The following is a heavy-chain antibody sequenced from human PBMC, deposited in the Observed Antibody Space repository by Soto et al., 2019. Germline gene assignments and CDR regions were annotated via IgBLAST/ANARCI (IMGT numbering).Heavy chain of an antibody. V-gene: IGHV3-66*01. CDR2: IYSGGST. D-gene: IGHD5-12*01. CDR3: ARYSGYDRGPPYYFDY. J-gene: IGHJ4*02. CDR1: GFTVSSNY. Sequence: EVQLVESGGGLVQPGGSLRLCCAASGFTVSSNYMSWVRQAPGKGLEWVSVIYSGGSTYYADSVKGRFTISRDNSKNTLDLQMNSLRAEDTAVYYCARYSGYDRGPPYYFDYWGQGTLVTVSS.